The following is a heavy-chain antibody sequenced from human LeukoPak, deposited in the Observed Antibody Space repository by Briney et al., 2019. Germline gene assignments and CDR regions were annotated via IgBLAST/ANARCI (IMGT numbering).Heavy chain of an antibody. CDR1: GYTFTSYY. CDR3: ATILGVVPAAMPGDYYGMDV. V-gene: IGHV1-46*01. Sequence: ASVKVSCKASGYTFTSYYMHWVRQAPGQGLEWMGIINPSGGSTSYAQKFQGRVTMTRDTSTSTVYMELSSLRSEDTAVYYCATILGVVPAAMPGDYYGMDVWGQGTTVTVSS. D-gene: IGHD2-2*01. J-gene: IGHJ6*02. CDR2: INPSGGST.